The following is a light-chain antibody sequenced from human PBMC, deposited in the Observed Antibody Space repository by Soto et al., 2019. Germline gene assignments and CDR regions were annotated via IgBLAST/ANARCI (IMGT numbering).Light chain of an antibody. CDR2: GVS. V-gene: IGKV3-20*01. CDR3: QQYVSSPT. CDR1: QSVRSSY. Sequence: EIVLTQSPGTLSLSPGERATLSCRASQSVRSSYLAWYQQKPGQAPRLLIYGVSSRATGIPDRFSGSGSGTDFTLTISRLEPEDFAVYYCQQYVSSPTFGGGTKVEIK. J-gene: IGKJ4*01.